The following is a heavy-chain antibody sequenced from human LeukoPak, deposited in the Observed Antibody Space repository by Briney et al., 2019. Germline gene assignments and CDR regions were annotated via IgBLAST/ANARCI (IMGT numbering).Heavy chain of an antibody. V-gene: IGHV3-48*01. CDR3: ARDYVYAFDY. J-gene: IGHJ4*02. CDR2: ISDDGNAK. Sequence: GGSLRLSCAASGFSFSSYSINWVRQAPGKGLEWVSYISDDGNAKHYTDSVKGRFTTSRDNAKNALYLQMNSLRAEDTAVYFCARDYVYAFDYWGQGTLVTVSS. D-gene: IGHD2/OR15-2a*01. CDR1: GFSFSSYS.